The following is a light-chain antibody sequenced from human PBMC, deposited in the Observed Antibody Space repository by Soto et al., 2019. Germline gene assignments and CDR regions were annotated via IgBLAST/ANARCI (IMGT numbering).Light chain of an antibody. CDR3: QQRRDWPLT. V-gene: IGKV3-11*01. CDR2: DAS. CDR1: QSLNSY. Sequence: EIVLTQSPATLSLSPGERATLSCRASQSLNSYLAWFQQKPGQAPRLLIYDASNRATGIPARFSGSGSGTDFTLTISSLEPADFAVYYCQQRRDWPLTVGGGTKVEIK. J-gene: IGKJ4*01.